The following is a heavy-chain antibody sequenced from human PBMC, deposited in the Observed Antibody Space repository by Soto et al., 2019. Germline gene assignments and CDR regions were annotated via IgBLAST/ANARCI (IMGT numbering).Heavy chain of an antibody. J-gene: IGHJ6*02. CDR3: AIGVAAAGTTNYYGMDV. CDR1: GYTFTSYG. CDR2: ISAYNGNT. D-gene: IGHD6-13*01. Sequence: ASVKVSCKASGYTFTSYGISWVRQAPGQGLEWMGWISAYNGNTNYAQKLQGRVTMTTDTSTSTAYMELRSLRSDDTAVYYCAIGVAAAGTTNYYGMDVWGQGTTVTVSS. V-gene: IGHV1-18*01.